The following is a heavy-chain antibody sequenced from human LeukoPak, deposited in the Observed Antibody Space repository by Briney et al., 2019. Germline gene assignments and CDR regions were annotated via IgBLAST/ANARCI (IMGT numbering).Heavy chain of an antibody. CDR2: ISAYNGNT. D-gene: IGHD6-13*01. CDR1: GYTFTSYG. CDR3: ARLMGIAAADLYYFDY. J-gene: IGHJ4*02. Sequence: ASVKVSCKASGYTFTSYGISWVRQAPGQGLECMGWISAYNGNTNYAQKLQGRVTMTTDTSTSTAYMELRSLRSDDTAVYYCARLMGIAAADLYYFDYWGQGTLVTVSS. V-gene: IGHV1-18*01.